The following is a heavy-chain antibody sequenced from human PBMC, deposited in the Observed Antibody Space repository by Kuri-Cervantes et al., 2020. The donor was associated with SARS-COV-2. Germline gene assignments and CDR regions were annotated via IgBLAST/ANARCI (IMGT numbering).Heavy chain of an antibody. CDR1: GGSFSGYY. CDR3: ARDRCSSTSCYHHDAFDI. D-gene: IGHD2-2*01. Sequence: SETLSLTCAVYGGSFSGYYWSWIRQPPGKGLEWIGEINHSGSTNYNSSLKSRVTISVDTSKNQFSLKLSSVTAADTAVYYCARDRCSSTSCYHHDAFDIWGQGTMVTVSS. V-gene: IGHV4-34*01. CDR2: INHSGST. J-gene: IGHJ3*02.